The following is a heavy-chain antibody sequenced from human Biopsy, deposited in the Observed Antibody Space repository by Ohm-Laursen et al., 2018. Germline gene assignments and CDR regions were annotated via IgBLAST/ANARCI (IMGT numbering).Heavy chain of an antibody. Sequence: ASVKVSCKVSGYTLTELSMHWVRQAPGRGLEWMGGFAPENGKTIYAQKFQGRVTMTEDTSTDTAYVELSSPRSEDTAVYYCAADINVWNVNYWGQGTQVTVSS. V-gene: IGHV1-24*01. D-gene: IGHD1-1*01. CDR3: AADINVWNVNY. CDR2: FAPENGKT. J-gene: IGHJ4*02. CDR1: GYTLTELS.